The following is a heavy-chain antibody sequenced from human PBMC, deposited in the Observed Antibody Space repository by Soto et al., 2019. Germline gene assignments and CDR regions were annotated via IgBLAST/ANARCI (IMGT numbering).Heavy chain of an antibody. D-gene: IGHD6-19*01. V-gene: IGHV3-11*01. CDR2: ISASGTTI. CDR1: GFTFSAYY. CDR3: ARGGLAGMNYFDY. Sequence: QVQLVESGGGLVKPGGSLRLSCAASGFTFSAYYMSWIRQAPGKGLEWVSYISASGTTIYYADSVKGRFTISRDNAKNSRYLQMNTLRADDTAVYYCARGGLAGMNYFDYWGQETLVTVSS. J-gene: IGHJ4*02.